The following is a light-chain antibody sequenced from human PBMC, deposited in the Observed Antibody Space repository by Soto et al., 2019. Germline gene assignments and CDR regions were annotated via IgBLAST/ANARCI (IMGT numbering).Light chain of an antibody. J-gene: IGLJ2*01. CDR1: SNDVGGYHY. V-gene: IGLV2-8*01. Sequence: QSALTQPPSASGSPGQSVTISCTGTSNDVGGYHYVSWYQQHPGKAPKLIIYEVSKRPSGVPDRFSGSKSGNTASLTVSGLQAEDEADYYCSSYAGTNNLVFGGGTQLTVL. CDR2: EVS. CDR3: SSYAGTNNLV.